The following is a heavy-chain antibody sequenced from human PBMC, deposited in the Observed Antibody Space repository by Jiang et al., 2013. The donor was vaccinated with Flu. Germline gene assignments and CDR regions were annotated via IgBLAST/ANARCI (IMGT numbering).Heavy chain of an antibody. V-gene: IGHV4-59*01. CDR2: IYYSGST. D-gene: IGHD2-15*01. Sequence: SISSYYWSWIRQPPGKGLEWIGYIYYSGSTNYNPSLKSRVTISVDTSKNQFSLKLSSVTAADTAVYYCARGCSGGSCYGRNYYYGMDVWGQGTTVTVSS. J-gene: IGHJ6*02. CDR1: SISSYY. CDR3: ARGCSGGSCYGRNYYYGMDV.